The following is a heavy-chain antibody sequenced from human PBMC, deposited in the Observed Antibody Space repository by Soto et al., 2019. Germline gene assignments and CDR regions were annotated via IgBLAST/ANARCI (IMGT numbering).Heavy chain of an antibody. CDR2: IYSNGRT. CDR3: ARSYRDSYEH. CDR1: GGSISNNY. J-gene: IGHJ1*01. D-gene: IGHD4-17*01. V-gene: IGHV4-4*07. Sequence: SEALSLTCNVSGGSISNNYWTWIRQPAGKGLEWIGRIYSNGRTNFNPSLKSRISMSIDTSKNQFSLKLTSVTAADTAVYYCARSYRDSYEHWGQGTLVTVSS.